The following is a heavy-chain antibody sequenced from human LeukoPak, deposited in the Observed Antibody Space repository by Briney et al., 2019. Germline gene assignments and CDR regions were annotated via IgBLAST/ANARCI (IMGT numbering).Heavy chain of an antibody. CDR3: AKDFPPGVVVPAASGVDV. CDR1: GFSFGDYY. V-gene: IGHV3-11*04. CDR2: ISGAGSII. D-gene: IGHD2-2*01. J-gene: IGHJ6*04. Sequence: KPGGSLRLSCAASGFSFGDYYMSWIRQAPGKGLELVSYISGAGSIIYNIDSVKGRFTISRDNSKNTLYLQMNSLRAEDTAVYYCAKDFPPGVVVPAASGVDVWGKGTTVTVSS.